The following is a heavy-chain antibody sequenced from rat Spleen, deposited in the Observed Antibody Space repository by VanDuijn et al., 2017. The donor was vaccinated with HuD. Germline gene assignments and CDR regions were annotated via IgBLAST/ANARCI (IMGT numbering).Heavy chain of an antibody. CDR1: GFSLTSYH. CDR3: ARQGNYGGFSGIMDA. J-gene: IGHJ4*01. V-gene: IGHV5-25*01. D-gene: IGHD1-11*01. Sequence: VQLKESGPGLVQPSQTLSLTCTVSGFSLTSYHVSWVRQPPGKGLEWVASISPSGYNTHYRDSVKGRFTLSRDNANNTLYLQMDSLRSEDTATYFCARQGNYGGFSGIMDAWGQGASVTVSS. CDR2: ISPSGYNT.